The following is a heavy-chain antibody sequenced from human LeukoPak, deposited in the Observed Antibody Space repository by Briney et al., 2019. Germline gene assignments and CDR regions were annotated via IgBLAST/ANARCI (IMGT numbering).Heavy chain of an antibody. CDR3: AREREVTDFWSGYHANWFDP. Sequence: PGRSLRLSCAASGFTFSSYVMHWVRQAPGKGLEWVAVIWYDGSNKYYADSVKGRFTISRDNSKNTLYLQMNSLGAEDTAVYYCAREREVTDFWSGYHANWFDPWGQGTLVTVSS. D-gene: IGHD3-3*01. J-gene: IGHJ5*02. V-gene: IGHV3-33*01. CDR2: IWYDGSNK. CDR1: GFTFSSYV.